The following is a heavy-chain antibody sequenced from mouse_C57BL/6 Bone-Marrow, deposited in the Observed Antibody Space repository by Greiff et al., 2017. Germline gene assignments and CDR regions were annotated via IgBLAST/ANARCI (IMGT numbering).Heavy chain of an antibody. J-gene: IGHJ4*01. CDR3: ASNWEGYAMDY. D-gene: IGHD4-1*01. CDR2: IDPEDGEN. V-gene: IGHV14-2*01. Sequence: EVQLQQSGAELVKPGASVKLSCTASGFNIKDYYMHWVKQRTEQGLEWIGRIDPEDGENKYAPKFQGKATITADISSNTAYLQLSSLTSKDTAVYYCASNWEGYAMDYWGQGTSVTVSS. CDR1: GFNIKDYY.